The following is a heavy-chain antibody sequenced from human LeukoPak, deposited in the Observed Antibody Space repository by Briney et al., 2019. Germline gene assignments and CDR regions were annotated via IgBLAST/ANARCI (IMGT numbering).Heavy chain of an antibody. V-gene: IGHV1-2*02. CDR3: ARDRGCSSTSGSKRSAEYFQH. CDR1: GYTFTGYY. CDR2: INPNSGGT. D-gene: IGHD2-2*01. J-gene: IGHJ1*01. Sequence: ASVKVSCKASGYTFTGYYMHWVRQAPGQGLEWMGWINPNSGGTNYAQKFQGRVTMTRDTSISTAYMELSRLSSDDTAVYYCARDRGCSSTSGSKRSAEYFQHWGQGTLVTVSS.